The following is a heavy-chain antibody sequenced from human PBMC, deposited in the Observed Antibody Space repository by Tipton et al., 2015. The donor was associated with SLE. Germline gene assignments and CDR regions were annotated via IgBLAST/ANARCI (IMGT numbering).Heavy chain of an antibody. D-gene: IGHD5-24*01. Sequence: SLRLSCSDSGFTFGDFGMSWFRQAPGKGLEWVAFIRSKDYGGTPEYAASVRGRFIISRDDSKSIAYLQMNSLKTDDTAVYFCSRRDGWATEFDYWGQGTQVTVSS. CDR3: SRRDGWATEFDY. CDR1: GFTFGDFG. V-gene: IGHV3-49*03. J-gene: IGHJ4*02. CDR2: IRSKDYGGTP.